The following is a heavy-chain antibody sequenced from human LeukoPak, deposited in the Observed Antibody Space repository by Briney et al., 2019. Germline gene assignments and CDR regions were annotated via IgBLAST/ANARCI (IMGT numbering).Heavy chain of an antibody. V-gene: IGHV3-33*01. CDR3: AREGLAAAANYYFDY. CDR2: IWYDGSNK. J-gene: IGHJ4*02. D-gene: IGHD6-13*01. CDR1: GVIFSSHG. Sequence: PGGSLRLFCAASGVIFSSHGMHWVREAPGKGLEWVAVIWYDGSNKYYADSVKGRFTISRDNSKNTLYLQMNSLRAEDTAVYYCAREGLAAAANYYFDYWGQGTLVTVSS.